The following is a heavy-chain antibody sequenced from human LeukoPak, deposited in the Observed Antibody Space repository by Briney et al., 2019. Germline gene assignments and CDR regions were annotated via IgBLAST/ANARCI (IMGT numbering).Heavy chain of an antibody. CDR3: ARVPGDYYFDY. Sequence: PSEILSLTCTVSGGSISSYYWSWIRQPPGKGLEWIGYIYYSGSTNYNPSLKSRVTISVDTSKNQFSLKLSSVTAADTAVYYCARVPGDYYFDYWGQGTLVTVSS. CDR1: GGSISSYY. D-gene: IGHD7-27*01. V-gene: IGHV4-59*01. J-gene: IGHJ4*02. CDR2: IYYSGST.